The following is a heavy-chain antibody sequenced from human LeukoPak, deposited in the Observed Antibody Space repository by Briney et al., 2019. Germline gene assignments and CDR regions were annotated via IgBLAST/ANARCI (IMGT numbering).Heavy chain of an antibody. J-gene: IGHJ3*02. Sequence: SVKVSCKASGGTFSSYAISWVRQAPGQGLEWMGGIIPIFGTANYAQKFQGRVTITADESTSTAYMELSSLRSEDTAVYYCARDLTPAGIAAAGPATFDIWGQGTMVTVSS. V-gene: IGHV1-69*13. D-gene: IGHD6-13*01. CDR3: ARDLTPAGIAAAGPATFDI. CDR1: GGTFSSYA. CDR2: IIPIFGTA.